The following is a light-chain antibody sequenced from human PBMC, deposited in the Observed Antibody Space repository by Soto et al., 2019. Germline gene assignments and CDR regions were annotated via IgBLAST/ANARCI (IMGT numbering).Light chain of an antibody. CDR2: EVD. J-gene: IGLJ3*02. CDR3: SSYTVINTAV. V-gene: IGLV2-14*01. Sequence: QPVLTQPASVSGSPGQSISISCTGSSSDVGAYNYVAWYQQKPGKAPKLLIYEVDHRPSGISHRFSGSKSGNTASLTISGLQTEDEADYYCSSYTVINTAVFGGGTKVTVL. CDR1: SSDVGAYNY.